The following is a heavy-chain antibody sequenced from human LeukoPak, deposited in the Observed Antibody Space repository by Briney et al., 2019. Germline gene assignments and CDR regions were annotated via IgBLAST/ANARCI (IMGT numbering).Heavy chain of an antibody. Sequence: ASVKVSCKASGYTFTSYGIGWVRQAPGQGLEWMGWISAYNGNTNYAQKLQGRVTMTTDTSTSTAYMNLRSLRSDDTAVYYCAREVPYDSSFYYQPFDYWGQGTLVTVPS. CDR2: ISAYNGNT. CDR1: GYTFTSYG. J-gene: IGHJ4*02. V-gene: IGHV1-18*01. D-gene: IGHD3-22*01. CDR3: AREVPYDSSFYYQPFDY.